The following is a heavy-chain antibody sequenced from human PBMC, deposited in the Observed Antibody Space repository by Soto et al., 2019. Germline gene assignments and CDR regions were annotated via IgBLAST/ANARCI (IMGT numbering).Heavy chain of an antibody. Sequence: GGSLRLSCAASGFTFSSYSMNWVRQAPGKGLEWVSYISSSSSTIYYADSVKGRFTISRDNAKNSLYLQMNSLRDEDTAVYYCATLPLTYYYYSSGYYPPNFDYWGQGTLVTVSS. CDR1: GFTFSSYS. CDR3: ATLPLTYYYYSSGYYPPNFDY. D-gene: IGHD3-22*01. V-gene: IGHV3-48*02. CDR2: ISSSSSTI. J-gene: IGHJ4*02.